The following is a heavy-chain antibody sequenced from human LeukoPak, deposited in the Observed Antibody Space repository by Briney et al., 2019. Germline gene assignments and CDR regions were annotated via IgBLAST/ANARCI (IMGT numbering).Heavy chain of an antibody. CDR1: GYTFTSYD. Sequence: ASVKVSCKASGYTFTSYDINWVRQATGQGLEWMGWMNPNSGNTGYAQKFQGRVTMTRNTSISTAYMELSSLRSDDTAVYYCARLFYGDYVFDYWGQGTLVTVSS. CDR3: ARLFYGDYVFDY. D-gene: IGHD4-17*01. J-gene: IGHJ4*02. CDR2: MNPNSGNT. V-gene: IGHV1-8*01.